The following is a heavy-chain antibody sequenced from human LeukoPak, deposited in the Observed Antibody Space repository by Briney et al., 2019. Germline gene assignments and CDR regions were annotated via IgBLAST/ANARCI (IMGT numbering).Heavy chain of an antibody. CDR2: ISSSSSYI. Sequence: PGGSLRLSCAVSGFTFSSYSMNWVRQAPGKGLEWVSSISSSSSYIYYADSVKGRFTISRDNAKNSLYLQMNSLRAEDTAVYYCARVKWELPRRMGYAFDIWGQGTMVTVSS. J-gene: IGHJ3*02. CDR3: ARVKWELPRRMGYAFDI. D-gene: IGHD1-26*01. V-gene: IGHV3-21*01. CDR1: GFTFSSYS.